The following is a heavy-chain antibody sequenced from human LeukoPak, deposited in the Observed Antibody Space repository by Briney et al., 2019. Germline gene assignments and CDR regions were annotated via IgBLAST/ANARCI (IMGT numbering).Heavy chain of an antibody. CDR3: ARDLAGIVGVTAWFDP. Sequence: ASVKVSCKASGYTFTSYGISWVRQAPGQGLEWMGWISVSNGNTNYAQTLQGRVTMTTDTSTNTAYMELRSLRFDDTAVYYCARDLAGIVGVTAWFDPWGQGTLVTVSS. J-gene: IGHJ5*02. D-gene: IGHD1-26*01. V-gene: IGHV1-18*01. CDR1: GYTFTSYG. CDR2: ISVSNGNT.